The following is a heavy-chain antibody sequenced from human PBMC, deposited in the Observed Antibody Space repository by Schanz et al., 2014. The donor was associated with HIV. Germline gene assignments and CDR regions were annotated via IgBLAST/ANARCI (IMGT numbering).Heavy chain of an antibody. CDR3: ARMGVTIFGGGMDV. CDR2: IIPVSGTA. D-gene: IGHD3-3*01. J-gene: IGHJ6*02. Sequence: QVLLVQSGPEVKRPGASVNVSCTTSGGSFSSSLISWVRQAPGQGLEWMGGIIPVSGTASYAQMFQGRVKIIADKSTSTAYMELSSLRSEDTAMYYCARMGVTIFGGGMDVWGQGTTVTVSS. CDR1: GGSFSSSL. V-gene: IGHV1-69*06.